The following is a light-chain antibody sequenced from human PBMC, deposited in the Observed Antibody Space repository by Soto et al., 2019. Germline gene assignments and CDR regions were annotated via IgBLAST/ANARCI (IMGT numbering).Light chain of an antibody. CDR1: NIGSKS. CDR3: QVWDSSSDHPV. Sequence: SYELTQPPSVSVAPGQSARITCGGTNIGSKSVHWYPQKPGQAPVLAVYDDSDRPSRIPERVSGSSSGNTDTLTITRVEVGDEADYYCQVWDSSSDHPVFGGGTKVTVL. V-gene: IGLV3-21*02. J-gene: IGLJ2*01. CDR2: DDS.